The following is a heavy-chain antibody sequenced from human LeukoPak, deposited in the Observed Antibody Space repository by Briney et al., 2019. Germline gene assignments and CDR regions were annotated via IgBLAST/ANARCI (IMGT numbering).Heavy chain of an antibody. CDR3: AKVSSSSCYGASDY. V-gene: IGHV3-23*01. D-gene: IGHD2-2*01. Sequence: PGGSLRLSCAASGFTFTYAMNWVPQAPGKGLEWVSVISGSGDHTCYADSVKGRFTISRDNSKNTLYLQMNSLRADDTAVYYCAKVSSSSCYGASDYWGQGTLVTVSS. CDR1: GFTFTYA. J-gene: IGHJ4*02. CDR2: ISGSGDHT.